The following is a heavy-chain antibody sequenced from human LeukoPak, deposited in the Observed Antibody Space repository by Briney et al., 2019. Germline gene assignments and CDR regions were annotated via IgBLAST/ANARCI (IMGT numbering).Heavy chain of an antibody. J-gene: IGHJ5*02. CDR2: IIPIFGTA. D-gene: IGHD6-19*01. CDR3: ARASRGYSSGWNWFDP. CDR1: GGTFSSYA. V-gene: IGHV1-69*05. Sequence: ASVKVSCKASGGTFSSYAISWVRQAPGQGLEWMGGIIPIFGTANYAQKFQGRVTMTRDTSTSTVYMELSSLRSEDTAVYYCARASRGYSSGWNWFDPWGQGTLVTVSS.